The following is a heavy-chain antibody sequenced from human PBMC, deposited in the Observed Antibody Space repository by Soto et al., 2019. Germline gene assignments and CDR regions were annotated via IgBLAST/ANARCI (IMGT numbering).Heavy chain of an antibody. V-gene: IGHV3-48*02. CDR1: GFTFSSYS. D-gene: IGHD6-13*01. CDR2: ITSSGTTV. Sequence: EVHLVESGGGLVQPGGSLRLSCRASGFTFSSYSLNWVRQAPGKGLEWVSYITSSGTTVYYADSVRGRFTISRDNAKNSLYLQMNSLRDGDTAVYYCARGSSNWAYYFDFWGQGTLVTVSS. J-gene: IGHJ4*02. CDR3: ARGSSNWAYYFDF.